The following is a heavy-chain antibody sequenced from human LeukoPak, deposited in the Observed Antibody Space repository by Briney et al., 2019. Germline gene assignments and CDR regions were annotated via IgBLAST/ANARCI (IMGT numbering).Heavy chain of an antibody. CDR3: AREGYDFWSGYPYYYYYYMDV. V-gene: IGHV1-18*01. J-gene: IGHJ6*03. CDR1: GYTFTSYG. D-gene: IGHD3-3*01. Sequence: AASVKVSCKASGYTFTSYGISWVRQAPGQGLEWMGWISAYNGNTNYAQKLQGRVTMTTDTSTSTAYMELRSLRSDDTAVYYCAREGYDFWSGYPYYYYYYMDVWGKGTTVTVSS. CDR2: ISAYNGNT.